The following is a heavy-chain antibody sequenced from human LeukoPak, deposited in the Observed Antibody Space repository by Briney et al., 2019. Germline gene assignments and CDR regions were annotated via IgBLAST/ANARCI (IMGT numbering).Heavy chain of an antibody. CDR3: ARESFLEAFDI. CDR1: GFTFSSYS. Sequence: GGSLRLSCAASGFTFSSYSMNWVRQAPGKGLEWVSSISSSSSYIYYADSVKGRFTISRDNAKNSLYLQMNSLRAKDTAVYYCARESFLEAFDIWGQGTMVTVSS. CDR2: ISSSSSYI. D-gene: IGHD3-3*01. V-gene: IGHV3-21*01. J-gene: IGHJ3*02.